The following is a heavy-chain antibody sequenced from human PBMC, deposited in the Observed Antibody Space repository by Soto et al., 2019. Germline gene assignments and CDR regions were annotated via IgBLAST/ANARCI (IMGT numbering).Heavy chain of an antibody. CDR1: GGSISGTTYY. CDR3: ARGGISRIYQLPPFDP. Sequence: QLQLQESGPGLVKPSETLSLTCIVSGGSISGTTYYWAWIRQPPGKGLEWIGSVSFDGSTYYNPSLKSRVTMSVDTSMNHFSLRLTSVTAADTALYYCARGGISRIYQLPPFDPWGQGTLVTVSS. CDR2: VSFDGST. J-gene: IGHJ5*02. D-gene: IGHD2-2*01. V-gene: IGHV4-39*02.